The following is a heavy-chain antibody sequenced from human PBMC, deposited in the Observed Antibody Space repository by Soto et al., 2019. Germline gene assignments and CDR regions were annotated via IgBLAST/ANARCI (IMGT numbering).Heavy chain of an antibody. CDR2: IYYSGST. Sequence: ASETLSLTCTVTGGSISSSSYYWGWIRQPPGKGLEWIGSIYYSGSTYYNPSLKSRVTISVDTSKNQFSLKLSSVTAADTAVYYCATIAVAALYGMDVWGQGTTVTV. CDR1: GGSISSSSYY. CDR3: ATIAVAALYGMDV. D-gene: IGHD6-19*01. J-gene: IGHJ6*02. V-gene: IGHV4-39*01.